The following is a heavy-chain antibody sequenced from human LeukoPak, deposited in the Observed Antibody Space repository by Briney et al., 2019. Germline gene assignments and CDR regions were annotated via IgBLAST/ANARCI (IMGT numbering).Heavy chain of an antibody. CDR2: IRYDGSNK. J-gene: IGHJ4*02. CDR1: GFTFSSYG. CDR3: AKIINDSRDY. D-gene: IGHD3-22*01. V-gene: IGHV3-30*02. Sequence: GGSLRLSCAASGFTFSSYGMHWVRQAPGKGLEWVAFIRYDGSNKYYTDSVKGRFTISRDNSKNTLYLQMNSLRAEDTAVYYCAKIINDSRDYWGQGTLVTVSS.